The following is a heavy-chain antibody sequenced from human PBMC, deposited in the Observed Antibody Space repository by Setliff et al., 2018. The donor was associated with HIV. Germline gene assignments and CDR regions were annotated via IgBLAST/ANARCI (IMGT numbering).Heavy chain of an antibody. D-gene: IGHD5-12*01. CDR1: DFTVTNAW. Sequence: PGGSLRLSCAASDFTVTNAWMNWVRQAPGKGLEWVGRIKSKTDGGTTDYAAPVKGRFTISRDDSKNTVYLQMNSLKTEDTAVYYCTTEGGGGYNFRGYFDYWGQGTLVTVSS. CDR3: TTEGGGGYNFRGYFDY. J-gene: IGHJ4*02. CDR2: IKSKTDGGTT. V-gene: IGHV3-15*07.